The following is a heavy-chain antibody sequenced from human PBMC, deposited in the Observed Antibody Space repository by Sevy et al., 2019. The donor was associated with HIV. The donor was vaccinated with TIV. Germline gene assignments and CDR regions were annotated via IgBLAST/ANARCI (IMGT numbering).Heavy chain of an antibody. J-gene: IGHJ5*02. CDR3: ARVNPPYCSSTSCRINWFDP. CDR2: INPNSGGT. D-gene: IGHD2-2*01. Sequence: ASVKVSCKASGYTFTGYYMHWVRQAPGQGLEWMGWINPNSGGTNYAQKFQGRVTMTRDTSISTAYMDQSRLRSDDPAVYYCARVNPPYCSSTSCRINWFDPWGQGTLVTVSS. V-gene: IGHV1-2*02. CDR1: GYTFTGYY.